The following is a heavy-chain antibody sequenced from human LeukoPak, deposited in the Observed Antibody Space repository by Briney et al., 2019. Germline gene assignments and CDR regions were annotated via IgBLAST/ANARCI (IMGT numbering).Heavy chain of an antibody. CDR1: AFTFSSYG. CDR3: AKDLLYSGSWFGRRDMEVVEY. Sequence: GGSLRLSCAASAFTFSSYGMHWVRQAPGKGLERVAVLSYDGSNKYYAYSVKGRFTISRDNSKNTLYLQMNSMRAEDKAVYCCAKDLLYSGSWFGRRDMEVVEYWGQGTLVSVSS. J-gene: IGHJ4*02. D-gene: IGHD6-13*01. V-gene: IGHV3-30*18. CDR2: LSYDGSNK.